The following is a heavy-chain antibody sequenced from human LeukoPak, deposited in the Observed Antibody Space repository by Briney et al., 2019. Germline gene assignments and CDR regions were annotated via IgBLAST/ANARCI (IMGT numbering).Heavy chain of an antibody. J-gene: IGHJ3*02. CDR2: ISAYNGNT. Sequence: ASVKVSCKASGYTFTSYGISWVRQAPGQGLAWMGWISAYNGNTNYAQKLQGRVTMTTDTSTSTAYMELRSLRSDDTAVYYCARELVTTVATVDAFDIWGQGTMVTVSS. CDR1: GYTFTSYG. V-gene: IGHV1-18*01. D-gene: IGHD4-17*01. CDR3: ARELVTTVATVDAFDI.